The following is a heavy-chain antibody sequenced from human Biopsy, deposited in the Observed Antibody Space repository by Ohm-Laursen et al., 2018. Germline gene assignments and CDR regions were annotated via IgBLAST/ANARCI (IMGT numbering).Heavy chain of an antibody. D-gene: IGHD3-10*01. CDR3: ASGDIGGIGLDV. J-gene: IGHJ6*02. CDR1: GDTFTTSA. CDR2: IIPILGTV. V-gene: IGHV1-69*04. Sequence: EPSVYLSSTASGDTFTTSAISWVRQVPGQGLDWMGRIIPILGTVDYGQNFQGRVTIRADTSTTFLELTSLRYDDTAVYYCASGDIGGIGLDVWGLGTTVTVSS.